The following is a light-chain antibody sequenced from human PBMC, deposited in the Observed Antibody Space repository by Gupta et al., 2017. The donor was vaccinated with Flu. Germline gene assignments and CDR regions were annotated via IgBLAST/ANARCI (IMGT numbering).Light chain of an antibody. CDR2: CAS. CDR3: QKEDPPPFN. V-gene: IGKV3-20*01. J-gene: IGKJ2*01. Sequence: IVLTQSPDTLSLSPGEGASRSCRASLSVNYFYFAWYQQQPGQAPRLLISCASNRATGIPDRFSGSGXGTXFTLTIXTWEPEDSALYYCQKEDPPPFNFGXWTKVEIK. CDR1: LSVNYFY.